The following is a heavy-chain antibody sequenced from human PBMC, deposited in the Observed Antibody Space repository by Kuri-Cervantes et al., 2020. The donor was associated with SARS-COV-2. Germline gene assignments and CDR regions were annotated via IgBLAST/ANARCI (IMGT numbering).Heavy chain of an antibody. D-gene: IGHD3-3*01. CDR1: GFTFSSYS. CDR2: ISSSSSYI. CDR3: AREATIFGVVNNDY. J-gene: IGHJ4*02. V-gene: IGHV3-21*01. Sequence: GGSLRLSCAASGFTFSSYSMNWVRQAPGKGLEWVSSISSSSSYIYYADSVKGRFTISRGSAKNSLYLQMNSLRAEDTAVYYCAREATIFGVVNNDYWGQGTLVTVSS.